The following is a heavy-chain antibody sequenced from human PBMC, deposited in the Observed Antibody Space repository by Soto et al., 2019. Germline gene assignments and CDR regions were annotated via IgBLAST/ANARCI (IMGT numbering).Heavy chain of an antibody. D-gene: IGHD2-21*01. CDR3: AREGEQTYYYYYGMDV. Sequence: ASVKVSCKASGYTFTSYGISWVRQAPGQGLEWMGWISAYNGNTNYAQKLQGRVTMTTDTSTSTAYVELRSLRSDDTAVYYCAREGEQTYYYYYGMDVWGQGTTVTASS. CDR2: ISAYNGNT. V-gene: IGHV1-18*04. CDR1: GYTFTSYG. J-gene: IGHJ6*02.